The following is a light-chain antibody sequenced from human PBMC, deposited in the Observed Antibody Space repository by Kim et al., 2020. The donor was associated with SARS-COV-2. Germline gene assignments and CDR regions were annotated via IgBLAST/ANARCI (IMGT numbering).Light chain of an antibody. J-gene: IGLJ2*01. CDR1: KLGDKY. Sequence: SYELTQPPSVSVSPGQTAIITCSGDKLGDKYACWYQQKSGQSPVLVIYEGSERPSGIPERFSGSKSGATATLTISGAQAMDEAGYYCQAWDDRTVIFGGGTQLTVL. CDR2: EGS. V-gene: IGLV3-1*01. CDR3: QAWDDRTVI.